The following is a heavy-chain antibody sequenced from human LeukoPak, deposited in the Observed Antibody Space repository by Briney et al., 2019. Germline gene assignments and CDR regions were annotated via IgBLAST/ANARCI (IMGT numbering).Heavy chain of an antibody. CDR2: LHYSGST. CDR3: ARGSSSGSYHPLDP. Sequence: PSETLSLTCSVSGGSINTTYWSWIRQPPGKGLEWIGNLHYSGSTNYNSSLKSRVTISVDTSKNQFSLKLSSVTAADTAVYYCARGSSSGSYHPLDPWGQGTLVTVSS. CDR1: GGSINTTY. J-gene: IGHJ5*02. D-gene: IGHD3-10*01. V-gene: IGHV4-59*01.